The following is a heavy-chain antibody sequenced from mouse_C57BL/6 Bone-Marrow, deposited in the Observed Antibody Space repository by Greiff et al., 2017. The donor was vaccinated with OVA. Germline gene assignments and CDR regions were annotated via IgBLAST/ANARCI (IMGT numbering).Heavy chain of an antibody. D-gene: IGHD2-10*02. CDR3: TRDLLGWFAY. Sequence: EVQGVESGEGLVKPGGSLKLSCAASGFTFSSYAMSWVRQTPEKRLEWVAYISSGGDYIYYADTVKGRFTISRDNARNTLYLQMSSLKSEDTAMYYCTRDLLGWFAYWGQGTLVTVSA. CDR1: GFTFSSYA. J-gene: IGHJ3*01. CDR2: ISSGGDYI. V-gene: IGHV5-9-1*02.